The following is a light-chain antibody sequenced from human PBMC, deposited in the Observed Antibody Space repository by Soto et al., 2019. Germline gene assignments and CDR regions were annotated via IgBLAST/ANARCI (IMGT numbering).Light chain of an antibody. CDR2: DAS. Sequence: TQMTQSPSTLSASVGDSVSITCRASRDIGRFLAWYQHQPGKAPKLLIYDASTLESGVPSRFSGTGSGTEFTFSITSLQPEDFGTYYCQQCYMGWTFGQGTKV. V-gene: IGKV1-5*01. J-gene: IGKJ1*01. CDR3: QQCYMGWT. CDR1: RDIGRF.